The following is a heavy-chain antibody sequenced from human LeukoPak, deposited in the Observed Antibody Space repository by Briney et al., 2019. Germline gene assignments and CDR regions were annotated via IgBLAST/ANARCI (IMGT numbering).Heavy chain of an antibody. D-gene: IGHD6-19*01. J-gene: IGHJ1*01. CDR1: GFXVSSNY. Sequence: GGSLRLSCAASGFXVSSNYMSWVRQAPGKGLEWVSVIYSGGRTEYAEYADSVKGRLTISRDKSKNTLYLQTNSLRAEDTAVYYCARSRDSSGWYPFQHWGQGTLVTVSS. CDR3: ARSRDSSGWYPFQH. CDR2: IYSGGRTEYA. V-gene: IGHV3-53*01.